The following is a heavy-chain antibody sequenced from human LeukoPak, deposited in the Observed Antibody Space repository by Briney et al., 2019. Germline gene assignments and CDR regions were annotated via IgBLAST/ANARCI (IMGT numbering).Heavy chain of an antibody. D-gene: IGHD3-22*01. Sequence: PGGSLRLSCAASGFTFSSYSMNWVRQAPGKGLEWVSYISSSSSTIYYADSVKGRFTISRDNAKNSLYLQMNSLRAEDTAVYYCARVGENDSSGYYYEHYYYYYMDVWGKGTTVTVSS. CDR1: GFTFSSYS. V-gene: IGHV3-48*01. CDR2: ISSSSSTI. J-gene: IGHJ6*03. CDR3: ARVGENDSSGYYYEHYYYYYMDV.